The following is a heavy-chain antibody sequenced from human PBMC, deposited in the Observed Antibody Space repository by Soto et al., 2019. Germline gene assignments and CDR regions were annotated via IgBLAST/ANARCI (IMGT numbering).Heavy chain of an antibody. Sequence: GGSLRLSCTASGFTFGDYAMSWFRQAPGKGLEWVGFIRSKAYGGTTEYAASVKGRFTISRDDSKSIAYLQMNSLKTEDTAVYYCTRGYCSSTSCYYYYGMDVWGQGTTVTVSS. CDR2: IRSKAYGGTT. D-gene: IGHD2-2*01. J-gene: IGHJ6*02. CDR3: TRGYCSSTSCYYYYGMDV. V-gene: IGHV3-49*03. CDR1: GFTFGDYA.